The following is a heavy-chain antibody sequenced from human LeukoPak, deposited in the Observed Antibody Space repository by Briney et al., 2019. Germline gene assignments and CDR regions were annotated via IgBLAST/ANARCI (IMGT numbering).Heavy chain of an antibody. J-gene: IGHJ4*02. V-gene: IGHV1-69*04. CDR2: IIPILGIA. Sequence: EAPVKVSCKASGYTFPTYYIHWVRQAPGQGLEWMGRIIPILGIANYAQKFQGRVPITADKSTSTAYMELSSLGSEDTAVYYCARDSVLGCGGDCYTHFDYWGQGTLVTVSS. CDR3: ARDSVLGCGGDCYTHFDY. CDR1: GYTFPTYY. D-gene: IGHD2-21*02.